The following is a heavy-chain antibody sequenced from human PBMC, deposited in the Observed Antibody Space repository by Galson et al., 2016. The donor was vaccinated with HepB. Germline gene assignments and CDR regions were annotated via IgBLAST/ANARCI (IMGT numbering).Heavy chain of an antibody. Sequence: SLRLSCAASGFTFSGYSMNWVRQAPGKGLEWVSCISSSAGAIYYADSVKGRFTISSDNAKSSLYLQMNSPRAEDTAVYYCAREAWGSQSLLRLFDSWGQGTLVTVSS. D-gene: IGHD2-15*01. CDR3: AREAWGSQSLLRLFDS. CDR2: ISSSAGAI. V-gene: IGHV3-48*04. CDR1: GFTFSGYS. J-gene: IGHJ4*02.